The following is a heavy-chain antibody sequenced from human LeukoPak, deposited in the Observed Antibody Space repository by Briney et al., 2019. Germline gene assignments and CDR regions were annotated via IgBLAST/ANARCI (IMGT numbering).Heavy chain of an antibody. CDR2: INTGGSTT. CDR1: GFTFSSYW. Sequence: PGGSLRFSCEASGFTFSSYWMHWFGQAPGRGLVWVSRINTGGSTTDYADSVKGRFTISRDNAKNTLYLQMNSLRAEDTAVYYCSRDLRGRDDYWGQGILVIVSS. J-gene: IGHJ4*02. D-gene: IGHD5-24*01. V-gene: IGHV3-74*01. CDR3: SRDLRGRDDY.